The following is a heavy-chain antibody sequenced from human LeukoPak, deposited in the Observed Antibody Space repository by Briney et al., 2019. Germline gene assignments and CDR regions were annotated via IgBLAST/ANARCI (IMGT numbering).Heavy chain of an antibody. CDR1: GFTVSRHH. CDR3: AGDKTTGGWYEFDY. V-gene: IGHV3-53*01. J-gene: IGHJ4*02. D-gene: IGHD6-19*01. CDR2: ISNDGDT. Sequence: PGGPLRLSCAASGFTVSRHHMSWVRQGPGKGLECVSVISNDGDTYYADSVKDRFTISRHTSKNTVSLQMNSLRAEDTAVYYCAGDKTTGGWYEFDYWGQGALVSVSS.